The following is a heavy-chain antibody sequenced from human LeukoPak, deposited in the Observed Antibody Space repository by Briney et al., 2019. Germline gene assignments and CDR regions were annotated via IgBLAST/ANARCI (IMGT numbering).Heavy chain of an antibody. CDR1: GFTFSSYA. CDR3: AKNPPRIRYFDWPKDY. J-gene: IGHJ4*02. D-gene: IGHD3-9*01. CDR2: ISGSGGST. Sequence: GGSLRLSCAASGFTFSSYAMSWVRQAPGKGLEWVSAISGSGGSTYYADSVKGRFTISRDNSKNTLYLQMNSLRAEDTAVYHCAKNPPRIRYFDWPKDYWGQGTLVTVSS. V-gene: IGHV3-23*01.